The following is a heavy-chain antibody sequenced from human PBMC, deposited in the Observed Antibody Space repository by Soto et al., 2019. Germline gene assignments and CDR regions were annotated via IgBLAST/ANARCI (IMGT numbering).Heavy chain of an antibody. J-gene: IGHJ5*02. Sequence: VASVKVSCKASGYTFTSYGISWVRQAPGQGLEWMGWISAYNGNTNYAQKLQGRVTMTTDTSTSTAYMELRSLRSDDTAVYYCARDPMGFVVVPAAIPYSSSWYEYNWFDPWGQGTLVTVSS. CDR3: ARDPMGFVVVPAAIPYSSSWYEYNWFDP. CDR1: GYTFTSYG. V-gene: IGHV1-18*01. D-gene: IGHD2-2*01. CDR2: ISAYNGNT.